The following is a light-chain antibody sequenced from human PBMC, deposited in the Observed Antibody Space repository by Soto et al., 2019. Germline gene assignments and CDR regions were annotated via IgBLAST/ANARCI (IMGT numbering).Light chain of an antibody. CDR3: QVWDSSSDHPVV. J-gene: IGLJ2*01. Sequence: SYELPQPPSVSVAPGQTARITCGGNNIGSTSVHWYQQKPGQAPVLVVYDDSDRPSGIPERFSGSNSGNTATLTISRVEAGDEADYYCQVWDSSSDHPVVFGGGTKLTVL. CDR1: NIGSTS. V-gene: IGLV3-21*02. CDR2: DDS.